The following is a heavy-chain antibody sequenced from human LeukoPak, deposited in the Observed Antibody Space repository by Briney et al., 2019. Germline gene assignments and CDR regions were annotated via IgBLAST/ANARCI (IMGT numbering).Heavy chain of an antibody. CDR3: ARMHYGDYLEVSDI. Sequence: GGSLRLSCAASGFTFGTYAMSWVRQAPGKGLEWVSVIYSGGSTYYAGSVKGRFTISRDNSKNTLYLQMNSLRAEDTAVYYCARMHYGDYLEVSDIWGQGTMVTVSS. J-gene: IGHJ3*02. V-gene: IGHV3-66*01. CDR1: GFTFGTYA. D-gene: IGHD4-17*01. CDR2: IYSGGST.